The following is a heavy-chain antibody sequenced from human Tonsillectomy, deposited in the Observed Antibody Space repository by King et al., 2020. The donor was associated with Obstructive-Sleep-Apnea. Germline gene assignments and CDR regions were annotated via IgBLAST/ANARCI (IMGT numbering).Heavy chain of an antibody. CDR2: ISWNRGHI. V-gene: IGHV3-9*01. Sequence: VQLVESGGGLVQPGRSLRLSCAASGFTFDDYAMHWVRQAPGKGLEGVTGISWNRGHIAYADSVKGRLTISRDNAKNSLSLQMNSLRPEDTALYYCVIDREDVVFYYFHYWGQGTLVTVSS. D-gene: IGHD2-15*01. CDR1: GFTFDDYA. CDR3: VIDREDVVFYYFHY. J-gene: IGHJ4*02.